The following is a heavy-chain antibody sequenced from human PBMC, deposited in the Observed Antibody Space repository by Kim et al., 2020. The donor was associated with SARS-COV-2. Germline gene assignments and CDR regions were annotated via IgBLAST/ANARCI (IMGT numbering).Heavy chain of an antibody. CDR1: GYTFTGYY. V-gene: IGHV1-2*06. Sequence: ASVKVSCKASGYTFTGYYMHWVRQAPGQGLEWMGRINPNSGGTNYAQKFQGRVTMTRDTSISTAYMELSRLRSDDTAVYYCAREIRLRGQQIWPFVYWGQGTLVTVSS. D-gene: IGHD6-13*01. J-gene: IGHJ4*02. CDR3: AREIRLRGQQIWPFVY. CDR2: INPNSGGT.